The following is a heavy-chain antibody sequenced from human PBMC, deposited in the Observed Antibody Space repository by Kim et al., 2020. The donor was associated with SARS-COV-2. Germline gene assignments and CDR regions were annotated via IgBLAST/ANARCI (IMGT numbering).Heavy chain of an antibody. J-gene: IGHJ4*02. CDR1: GFTFSSYG. CDR3: GKTGGGGFLEWRAFDY. CDR2: ISYDGSNK. Sequence: GGSLRLSCAASGFTFSSYGMHWVRQAPGKGLVRVAVISYDGSNKYYADSVKGRFTIYRDNSKNTLYLQMNSLRAEDTAVYYCGKTGGGGFLEWRAFDYWGQGPLVTVSS. V-gene: IGHV3-30*18. D-gene: IGHD3-3*01.